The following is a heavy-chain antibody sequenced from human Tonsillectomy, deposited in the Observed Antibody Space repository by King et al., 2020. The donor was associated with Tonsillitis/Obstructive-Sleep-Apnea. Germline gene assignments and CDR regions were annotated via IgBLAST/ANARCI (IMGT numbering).Heavy chain of an antibody. D-gene: IGHD3-22*01. CDR3: AREGRVYYYENRGYHYGGIDF. CDR2: ISAYNAKT. CDR1: GYTFSTYG. Sequence: VQLVESGTEVKKPGASVKVSCKASGYTFSTYGFSWVRQAPGQGLEWMGWISAYNAKTNYAQKFQGRFTMTTDTATSTAYMELRSLRSDDTAVYFCAREGRVYYYENRGYHYGGIDFWGHGTLVTVSS. J-gene: IGHJ4*01. V-gene: IGHV1-18*01.